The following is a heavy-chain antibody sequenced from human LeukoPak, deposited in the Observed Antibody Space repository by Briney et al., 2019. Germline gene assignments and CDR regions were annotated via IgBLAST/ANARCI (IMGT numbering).Heavy chain of an antibody. V-gene: IGHV3-23*01. Sequence: PGGSLRLSCAASRFTFRTSAMTWVRQAPGKGLEWVSAISDSGGSTFYADSVKGRFTISRDNSKNTLYLQMNSPRAEDTAVYYCAKSWYDDYWGQGTLVTVSS. CDR3: AKSWYDDY. J-gene: IGHJ4*02. CDR2: ISDSGGST. D-gene: IGHD6-13*01. CDR1: RFTFRTSA.